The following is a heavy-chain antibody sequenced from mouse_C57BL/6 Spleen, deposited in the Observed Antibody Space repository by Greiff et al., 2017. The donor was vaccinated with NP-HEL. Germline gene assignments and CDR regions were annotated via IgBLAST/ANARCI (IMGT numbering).Heavy chain of an antibody. CDR3: ARGGGYYDYDDFDV. D-gene: IGHD2-4*01. V-gene: IGHV1-82*01. CDR1: GYAFSSSW. J-gene: IGHJ1*03. CDR2: IYPGDGAT. Sequence: VQLKESGPELVKPGASVKISCKASGYAFSSSWMNWVKQRPGKGLEWIGRIYPGDGATNYNGKFKGKATLTADKSSSTAYMQLSSLTSEDSAVYFCARGGGYYDYDDFDVWGTGTTVTVSS.